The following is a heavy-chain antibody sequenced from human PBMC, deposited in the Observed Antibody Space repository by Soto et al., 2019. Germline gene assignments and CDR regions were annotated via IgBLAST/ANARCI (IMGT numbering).Heavy chain of an antibody. D-gene: IGHD6-25*01. V-gene: IGHV4-39*01. CDR3: AGQTFTIAAASYGRSNWFDP. J-gene: IGHJ5*02. CDR2: IYSTGNT. CDR1: GGSITSSSHF. Sequence: PSETLSLTCTVSGGSITSSSHFWGWVRQPPGKWLEWIGTIYSTGNTYYTPSLKSRLTMSIDTSKNEFSLRLNSVTAADTAVYYCAGQTFTIAAASYGRSNWFDPWGPGTLVTVSS.